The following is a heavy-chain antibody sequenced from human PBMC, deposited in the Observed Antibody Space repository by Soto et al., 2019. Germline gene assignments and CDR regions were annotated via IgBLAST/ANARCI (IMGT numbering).Heavy chain of an antibody. J-gene: IGHJ6*03. V-gene: IGHV4-59*01. CDR1: GGSISSYY. CDR3: ARSYCSSTSCYGYYYYYYMDV. D-gene: IGHD2-2*01. CDR2: IYYSGST. Sequence: SETLSLTCTVSGGSISSYYWSWIRQPPGKGLEWIGYIYYSGSTNYNPSLKSRVTISVDTSKNPFSLKLSSVTAADTAVYYCARSYCSSTSCYGYYYYYYMDVWGKGTTVTVSS.